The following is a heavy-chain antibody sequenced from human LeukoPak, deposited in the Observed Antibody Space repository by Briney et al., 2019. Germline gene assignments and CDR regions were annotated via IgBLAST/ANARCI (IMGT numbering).Heavy chain of an antibody. CDR3: AREFEPTTRWGIIGY. J-gene: IGHJ4*02. CDR2: VSYDGATE. D-gene: IGHD2-8*02. CDR1: GFSFSSYT. V-gene: IGHV3-30-3*01. Sequence: QPGGSLRLSCAASGFSFSSYTMFWVRQAPGKGLEWVAPVSYDGATEYYRDSVKGRFTVSRDDSQNTLSLEMNSLRTEDTAVYYCAREFEPTTRWGIIGYWGQGTLVSVSS.